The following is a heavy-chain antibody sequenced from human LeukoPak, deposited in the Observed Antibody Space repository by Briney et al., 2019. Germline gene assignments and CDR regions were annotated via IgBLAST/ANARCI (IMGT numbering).Heavy chain of an antibody. Sequence: ASVKVSCKASGYTFTSYGISWVRQAPGQGLEWMGWISAYNGNTNYAQKFQGRVTMTTDTSTSTAYMELRSLRSDDTAVYYCARAESSRGIVVVAAAHWFDPWGQGTLVTVSS. CDR1: GYTFTSYG. CDR2: ISAYNGNT. J-gene: IGHJ5*02. CDR3: ARAESSRGIVVVAAAHWFDP. V-gene: IGHV1-18*04. D-gene: IGHD2-15*01.